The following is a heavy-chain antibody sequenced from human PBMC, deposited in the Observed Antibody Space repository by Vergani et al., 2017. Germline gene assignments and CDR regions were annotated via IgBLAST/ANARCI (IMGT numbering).Heavy chain of an antibody. CDR3: ARNPKMGHQLLRSYNWFDP. V-gene: IGHV4-31*03. Sequence: QVQLQESGPGLVKPSQTLSLTCTVSGGSLSSGGYYWSWIRQHPGKGLEWIGYIYYSGSTYYNPSLKSRVTISVDTSKNQFSLKLSSVTAADTAVYYCARNPKMGHQLLRSYNWFDPWGQGTLVTVSS. D-gene: IGHD2-2*01. J-gene: IGHJ5*02. CDR2: IYYSGST. CDR1: GGSLSSGGYY.